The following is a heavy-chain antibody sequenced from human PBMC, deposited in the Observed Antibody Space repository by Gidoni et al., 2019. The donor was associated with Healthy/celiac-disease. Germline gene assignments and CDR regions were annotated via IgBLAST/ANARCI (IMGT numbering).Heavy chain of an antibody. D-gene: IGHD2-15*01. J-gene: IGHJ5*02. CDR2: IYYSGST. CDR1: GGSISSYY. V-gene: IGHV4-59*01. CDR3: ARVVWYCSGGSCYSGWFDP. Sequence: QVQLQESGPGMVKPSETLSLTCTVSGGSISSYYWSWIRQPPGKGLEWIGYIYYSGSTNYNPSLKSRVTISVDTSKNQFSLKLSSVTAADTAVYYCARVVWYCSGGSCYSGWFDPWGQGTLVTVSS.